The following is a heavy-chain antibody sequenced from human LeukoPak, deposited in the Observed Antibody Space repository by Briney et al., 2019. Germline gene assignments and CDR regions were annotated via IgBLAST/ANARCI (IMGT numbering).Heavy chain of an antibody. V-gene: IGHV3-66*01. J-gene: IGHJ4*02. CDR1: GFTVSSNY. D-gene: IGHD3-10*01. Sequence: GGSLRLSCAASGFTVSSNYMSWVRQAPGKGLEWVSVIYSGGSTYYADSVKGRFTISRDSSKNTLYLQMNSLRVEDTAVYYCAKDGGKRFGEFLYQRGPLDYWGQGILVTVSP. CDR3: AKDGGKRFGEFLYQRGPLDY. CDR2: IYSGGST.